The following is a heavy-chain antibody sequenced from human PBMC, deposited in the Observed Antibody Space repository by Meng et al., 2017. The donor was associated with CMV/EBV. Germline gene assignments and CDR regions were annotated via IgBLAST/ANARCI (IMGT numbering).Heavy chain of an antibody. J-gene: IGHJ6*02. V-gene: IGHV1-69*10. CDR2: IITILGIA. Sequence: SVKVSCKASGGTFSSYAISWVRQAPGQGLEWMGGIITILGIANYAQKFQGRVTITADKSTSTAYMELSSLRSEDTAVYYCAREGYCSSTSCYISRDYYYYGMDVWGQGTTVTVSS. D-gene: IGHD2-2*02. CDR3: AREGYCSSTSCYISRDYYYYGMDV. CDR1: GGTFSSYA.